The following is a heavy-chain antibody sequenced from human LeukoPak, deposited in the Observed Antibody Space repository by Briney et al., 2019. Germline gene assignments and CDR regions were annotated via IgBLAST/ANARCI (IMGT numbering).Heavy chain of an antibody. CDR2: ISSNGGST. V-gene: IGHV3-64D*09. J-gene: IGHJ4*02. D-gene: IGHD6-13*01. Sequence: GGSLRLSCSASGFTFSSYAMHWVRQAPGKGLKYVSAISSNGGSTYYADSVKGRFTISRDNSKNTLYLQMSSLRAEDTAVYYCVKDKRSWYYFDYWGQGTLVTVSS. CDR1: GFTFSSYA. CDR3: VKDKRSWYYFDY.